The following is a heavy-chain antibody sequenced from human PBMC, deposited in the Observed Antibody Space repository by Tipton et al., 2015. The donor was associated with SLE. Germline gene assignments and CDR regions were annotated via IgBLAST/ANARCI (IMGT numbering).Heavy chain of an antibody. D-gene: IGHD6-13*01. CDR2: IYYSGST. J-gene: IGHJ4*02. Sequence: TLSLTCTVSGGSISGYYWSWIRQPPGKGLEWIGYIYYSGSTNYNPSLKSRVTISVDTSKNQFSLKLSSVTAADTAVYYWAREAAAEGVGFDYWGQGTLVTVSS. V-gene: IGHV4-59*01. CDR3: AREAAAEGVGFDY. CDR1: GGSISGYY.